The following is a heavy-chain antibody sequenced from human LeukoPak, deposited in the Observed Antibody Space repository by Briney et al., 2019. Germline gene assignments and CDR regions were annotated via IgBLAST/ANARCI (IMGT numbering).Heavy chain of an antibody. Sequence: SETLSLTCTVSGYSISSGYYWGWIRPPPGKGLEWIGSIYHSGSTYYNPSLKSRVTISVDTSKNQFSLKLSSVTAADTAVYYCARGSGIVVVPAAMSPYWFDPWGQGTLVTVSS. D-gene: IGHD2-2*01. CDR1: GYSISSGYY. CDR3: ARGSGIVVVPAAMSPYWFDP. J-gene: IGHJ5*02. CDR2: IYHSGST. V-gene: IGHV4-38-2*02.